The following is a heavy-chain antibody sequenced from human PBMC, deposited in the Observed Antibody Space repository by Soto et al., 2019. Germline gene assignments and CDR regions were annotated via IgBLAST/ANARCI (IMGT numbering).Heavy chain of an antibody. CDR1: GYDFIGHG. V-gene: IGHV1-18*04. D-gene: IGHD6-19*01. CDR2: INSYNGDT. CDR3: ARAQWLKVPAVVGDKFDS. J-gene: IGHJ5*01. Sequence: QVQLVQSGGEEKKPGASVKVSCKASGYDFIGHGISWVRQARGQGLEWMGWINSYNGDTKYARKYQDRITLTKDKSTRTVYMELTSLRSDDTAVYYCARAQWLKVPAVVGDKFDSWGQGTLVTVSS.